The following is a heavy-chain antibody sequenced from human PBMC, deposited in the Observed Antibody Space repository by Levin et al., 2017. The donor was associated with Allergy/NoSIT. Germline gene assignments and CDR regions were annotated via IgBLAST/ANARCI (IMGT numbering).Heavy chain of an antibody. Sequence: GGSLRLSCAASGFTFSSYGMHWVRQAPGKGLEGLAVIWYDGSNKYYADSLKGRFTISRDNSKNTLYLQMNSLRAEDTAVYYCSAAAGDFDYWGQGTLVTVSS. D-gene: IGHD6-13*01. J-gene: IGHJ4*02. V-gene: IGHV3-33*01. CDR3: SAAAGDFDY. CDR1: GFTFSSYG. CDR2: IWYDGSNK.